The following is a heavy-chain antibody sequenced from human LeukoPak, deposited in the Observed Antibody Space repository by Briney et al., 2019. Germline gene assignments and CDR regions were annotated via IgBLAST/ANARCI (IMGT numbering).Heavy chain of an antibody. CDR1: GDRFTPYW. CDR2: IYPGNSDT. CDR3: ARRKAVARISYFDS. Sequence: GESLKISFEGSGDRFTPYWITWVRQKPGKGLEWMGIIYPGNSDTKYSPSFQGQITISADKSINTAYLQWSSLEASDTAMYYCARRKAVARISYFDSWGQGTLVTVSS. V-gene: IGHV5-51*01. J-gene: IGHJ4*02. D-gene: IGHD6-19*01.